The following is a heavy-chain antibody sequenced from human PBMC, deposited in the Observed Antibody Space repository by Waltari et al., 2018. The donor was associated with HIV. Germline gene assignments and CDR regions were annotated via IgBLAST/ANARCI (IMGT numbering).Heavy chain of an antibody. CDR2: ISDLGLTI. CDR3: ARETVDV. CDR1: GFTFSSYS. J-gene: IGHJ3*01. V-gene: IGHV3-48*04. Sequence: EVQLVESGGGVAPPGGSLRLSCAASGFTFSSYSMNWVRQAPGKGLEWLAYISDLGLTIHYADSVKRRFTISRDNAQNLLYLQMNSLRAEDTAVYYCARETVDV.